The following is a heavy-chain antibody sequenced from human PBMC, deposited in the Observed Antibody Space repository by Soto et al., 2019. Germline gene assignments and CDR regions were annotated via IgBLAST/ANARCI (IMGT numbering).Heavy chain of an antibody. J-gene: IGHJ4*02. V-gene: IGHV3-21*06. Sequence: GGSLRLSCAASEFTFTRYSMNWVRQAPGKGLEWVSSISSTTNYIYYGDSMKGRFTISRDNAKNSLYLEMNSLRAEDTAVYYCARESEDLTSNFDYWGQGTLVTVSS. CDR3: ARESEDLTSNFDY. CDR2: ISSTTNYI. CDR1: EFTFTRYS.